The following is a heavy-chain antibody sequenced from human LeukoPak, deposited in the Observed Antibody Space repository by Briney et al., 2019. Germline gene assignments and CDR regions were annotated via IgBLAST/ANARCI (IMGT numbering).Heavy chain of an antibody. CDR3: AGAAVNDFDN. D-gene: IGHD2-8*01. Sequence: VSVKVSCKASGYIFGAYYVHWVRQAPGQGLEWMGCINPKSGGAIYAQNFQGRVTLTRDTSISTAYMELTRLTSDDTAVYYCAGAAVNDFDNWGQGTLVTVSS. CDR1: GYIFGAYY. V-gene: IGHV1-2*02. CDR2: INPKSGGA. J-gene: IGHJ4*02.